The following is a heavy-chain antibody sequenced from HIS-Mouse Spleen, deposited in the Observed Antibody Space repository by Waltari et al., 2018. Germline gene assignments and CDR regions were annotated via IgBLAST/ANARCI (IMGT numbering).Heavy chain of an antibody. D-gene: IGHD3-22*01. CDR3: ARGKDYYDSSGYYYYFDY. Sequence: QVQLQESGPGLVKPSETLSLTCTVSGGSISSYYWSWIRQPAGKGLEWIGRIYTSGSTNYNPSRKSAVTMSVDTSKNQFSLKLSSVTAADTAVYYCARGKDYYDSSGYYYYFDYWGQGTLVTVSS. J-gene: IGHJ4*02. CDR1: GGSISSYY. CDR2: IYTSGST. V-gene: IGHV4-4*07.